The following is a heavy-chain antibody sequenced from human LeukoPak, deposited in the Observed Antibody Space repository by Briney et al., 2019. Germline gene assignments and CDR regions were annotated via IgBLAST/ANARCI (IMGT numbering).Heavy chain of an antibody. CDR2: ISGTGGST. J-gene: IGHJ4*02. CDR1: GFTFSSYS. D-gene: IGHD3-22*01. CDR3: TKVGDTMIVVVTPFDY. V-gene: IGHV3-23*01. Sequence: GGSLRLSCAASGFTFSSYSMNWVRQAPGKGLEWVSTISGTGGSTLYADSVKGRFTISRDNSKNTLYLQMNSLRPEDTAVYYCTKVGDTMIVVVTPFDYWGQGTLVTVSS.